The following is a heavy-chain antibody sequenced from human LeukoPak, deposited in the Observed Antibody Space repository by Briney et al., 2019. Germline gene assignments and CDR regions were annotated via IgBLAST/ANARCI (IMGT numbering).Heavy chain of an antibody. D-gene: IGHD3-3*01. CDR3: VTCYYEPFDN. CDR2: ISDTGKT. CDR1: GASLSDYY. V-gene: IGHV4-59*01. Sequence: PSETLSLTCNVSGASLSDYYWGWIRQSPAKGLEWLGYISDTGKTDYNPSLNSRGTLSLDTSKNQFSLRLASVTAADAAVYYCVTCYYEPFDNWGQGTLVTVSS. J-gene: IGHJ4*02.